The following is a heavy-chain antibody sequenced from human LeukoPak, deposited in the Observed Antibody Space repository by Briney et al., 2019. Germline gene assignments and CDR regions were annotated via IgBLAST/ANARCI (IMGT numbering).Heavy chain of an antibody. CDR3: ARVNGLYYFDY. CDR2: ITSSSSYI. V-gene: IGHV3-21*01. D-gene: IGHD3-16*01. Sequence: PGGSLRLSCAASGFTVSSNHMSWVRQAPGKGLEWVSSITSSSSYIYYADSVEGRFTISRDNAKNSLYLQMSSLRAEDTAVYYCARVNGLYYFDYWGQGTLVTVSS. CDR1: GFTVSSNH. J-gene: IGHJ4*02.